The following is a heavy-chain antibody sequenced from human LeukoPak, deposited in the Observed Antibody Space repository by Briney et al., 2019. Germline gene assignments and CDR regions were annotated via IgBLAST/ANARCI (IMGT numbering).Heavy chain of an antibody. CDR1: GYTFTGYY. CDR2: INPNSGGT. D-gene: IGHD6-13*01. Sequence: GASVKVSCKASGYTFTGYYMHWVRQAPGQGLEWMGWINPNSGGTNYAQKFQGRVTMTRDTSISTAYMELSRLRSDDTAVYYCARVPLSSSLSYYFDYWGQGTLVTVSS. J-gene: IGHJ4*02. V-gene: IGHV1-2*02. CDR3: ARVPLSSSLSYYFDY.